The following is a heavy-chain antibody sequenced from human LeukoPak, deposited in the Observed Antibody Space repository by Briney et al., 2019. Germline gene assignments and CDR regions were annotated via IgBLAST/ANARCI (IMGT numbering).Heavy chain of an antibody. CDR2: ISYDGSNK. V-gene: IGHV3-30-3*01. D-gene: IGHD2-15*01. J-gene: IGHJ4*02. CDR1: GFTFSSYA. CDR3: ARDQKGSGELDY. Sequence: GRSLRLSCAASGFTFSSYAMHWVRQAPGKGLEWVAVISYDGSNKYYADSVKGRFTISRDNSKNTLYLQMNSLRAEDTAVYYCARDQKGSGELDYWGQGTLVTVSS.